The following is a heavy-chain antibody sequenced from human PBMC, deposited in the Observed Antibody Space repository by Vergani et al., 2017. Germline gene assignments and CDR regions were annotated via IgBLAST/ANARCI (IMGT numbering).Heavy chain of an antibody. D-gene: IGHD5-24*01. CDR3: AKVMFEMATTNTQDDPYYYYYGMDV. V-gene: IGHV3-30*02. Sequence: QVQLVESGGGLVKPGGSLRLSCAASGFTFSSYGMHWVRQAPGKGLEWVAFIRYDGGNKYFADSVKGRFTISRDSSKNTLYLQMNSLRAEDTAVYYCAKVMFEMATTNTQDDPYYYYYGMDVWGQGTTVTVSS. J-gene: IGHJ6*02. CDR2: IRYDGGNK. CDR1: GFTFSSYG.